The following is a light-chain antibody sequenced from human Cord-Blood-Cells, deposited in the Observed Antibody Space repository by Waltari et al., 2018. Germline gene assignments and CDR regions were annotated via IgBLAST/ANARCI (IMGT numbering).Light chain of an antibody. V-gene: IGLV7-43*01. CDR1: TGSVTSGYY. CDR2: STS. CDR3: LLYYGGAQLV. Sequence: QTVVTQEPSLTVSPGGTVTPTCASSTGSVTSGYYPNWFQQKPGQAHRALIYSTSNKHPGTPARFSGSLLGGKAALTLSGVQPEDEGEYYWLLYYGGAQLVFGGGSKLTGL. J-gene: IGLJ3*02.